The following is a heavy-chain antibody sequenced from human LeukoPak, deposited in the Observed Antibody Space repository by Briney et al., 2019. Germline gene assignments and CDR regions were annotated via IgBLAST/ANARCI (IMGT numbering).Heavy chain of an antibody. CDR2: ISYGGSNK. CDR1: GFTFSSYG. CDR3: AKDKSRYYDSSGPIDY. V-gene: IGHV3-30*18. J-gene: IGHJ4*02. D-gene: IGHD3-22*01. Sequence: PGGSLRLSCAASGFTFSSYGMHWVRQAPGKGLEWVAVISYGGSNKYYADSVKGRFTISRGNSKNTLYLQMNSLRAEDTAVYYCAKDKSRYYDSSGPIDYWGQGTLVTVSS.